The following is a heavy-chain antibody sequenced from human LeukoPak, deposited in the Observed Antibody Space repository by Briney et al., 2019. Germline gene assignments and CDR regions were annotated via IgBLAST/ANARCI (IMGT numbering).Heavy chain of an antibody. CDR1: GGSFSGDY. CDR3: ARVHGHNLGTLDY. J-gene: IGHJ4*02. D-gene: IGHD5-24*01. CDR2: INHSGNT. V-gene: IGHV4-34*01. Sequence: PSETLSLSCAVYGGSFSGDYWSWIRQPPGKGLQWIGEINHSGNTNNNPSLKSRVTMSVDTSKNQLSLNLTSVTAADTAVYYCARVHGHNLGTLDYRGQGILVTVSS.